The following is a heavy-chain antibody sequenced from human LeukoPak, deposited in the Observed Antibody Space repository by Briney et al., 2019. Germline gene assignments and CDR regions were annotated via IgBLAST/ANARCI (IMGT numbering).Heavy chain of an antibody. J-gene: IGHJ5*02. CDR2: IIPIFGTA. CDR1: GGTFSSYA. V-gene: IGHV1-69*13. CDR3: ARAALPIAAAGTWWFDP. D-gene: IGHD6-13*01. Sequence: SVKVSCKASGGTFSSYAISWVRLAPGQGLEWMGGIIPIFGTANYAQKFQGRVTITADESTSTAYTELSSLRSEDTAVYYCARAALPIAAAGTWWFDPWGQGTLVTVSS.